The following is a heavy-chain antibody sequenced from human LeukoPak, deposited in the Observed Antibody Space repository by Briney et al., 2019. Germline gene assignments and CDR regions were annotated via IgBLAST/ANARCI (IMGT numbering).Heavy chain of an antibody. D-gene: IGHD4-17*01. V-gene: IGHV4-39*07. CDR1: GGSMSSSSYY. CDR3: ARVPTVTFFDY. J-gene: IGHJ4*02. CDR2: IYYSGST. Sequence: SETLSLTCTVSGGSMSSSSYYWGWIRQPPGKGLEWIGSIYYSGSTYQNPSLKSRVTISVDTSKNQFSLKLSSVTAADTAVYYCARVPTVTFFDYWGQGTLVTVSS.